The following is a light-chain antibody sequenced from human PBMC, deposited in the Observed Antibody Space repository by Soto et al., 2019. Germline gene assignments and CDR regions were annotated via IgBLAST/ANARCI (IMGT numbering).Light chain of an antibody. J-gene: IGLJ1*01. CDR2: KDY. CDR3: QSPDSSGTFYV. Sequence: SYELTQPPSVSVSPGQTARITCSGDALPKQYTYWYQQKPGQAPVLVIYKDYERPLGIPERFSGSSSGTTVTLTISGVQAEDEADYYRQSPDSSGTFYVFGSGTKVTVL. V-gene: IGLV3-25*02. CDR1: ALPKQY.